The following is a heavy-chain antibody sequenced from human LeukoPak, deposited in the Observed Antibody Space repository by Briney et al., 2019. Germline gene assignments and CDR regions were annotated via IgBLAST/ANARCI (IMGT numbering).Heavy chain of an antibody. Sequence: GGSLRLSCAATGFXFSSYGIHWVRQAPGKGLEWVSYISSSSSTINYADSVKGRFTISRDNAKNSLYLQMNSLRDEDTAVYYCARVTTAAGDYWGQGTLVTVSS. CDR3: ARVTTAAGDY. J-gene: IGHJ4*02. CDR1: GFXFSSYG. CDR2: ISSSSSTI. V-gene: IGHV3-48*02. D-gene: IGHD6-13*01.